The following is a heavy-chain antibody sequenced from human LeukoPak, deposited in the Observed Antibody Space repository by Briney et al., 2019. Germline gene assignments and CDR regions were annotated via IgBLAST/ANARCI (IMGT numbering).Heavy chain of an antibody. D-gene: IGHD3-10*01. CDR2: TSHDDSNK. J-gene: IGHJ4*02. V-gene: IGHV3-30*18. CDR3: AKDWGTEFASGSSYLDY. CDR1: GFTFRTYG. Sequence: PGGSLRLSCAASGFTFRTYGMHWVRQAPGKGLEWVATTSHDDSNKNYADSVKGRFTIYRDNSRNTLYLQMNNLRPEDTAIYYCAKDWGTEFASGSSYLDYWGLGTLVTVSS.